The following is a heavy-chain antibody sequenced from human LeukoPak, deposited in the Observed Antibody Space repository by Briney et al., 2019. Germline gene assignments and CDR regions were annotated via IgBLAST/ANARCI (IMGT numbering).Heavy chain of an antibody. CDR1: GGSFSGYY. CDR2: INHSGST. CDR3: ARARFLEWFPYN. D-gene: IGHD3-3*01. V-gene: IGHV4-34*01. J-gene: IGHJ4*02. Sequence: SETLSLTCAVYGGSFSGYYWSWIRQPPGKGLEWIGEINHSGSTNYNPSLKSRVTISIDTSRNRFSLKLSSVTAADTAVYYCARARFLEWFPYNWGQGTLVTVSS.